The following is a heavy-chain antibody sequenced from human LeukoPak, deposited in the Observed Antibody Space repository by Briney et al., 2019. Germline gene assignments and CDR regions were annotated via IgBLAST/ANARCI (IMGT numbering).Heavy chain of an antibody. V-gene: IGHV3-7*01. CDR1: GFNFNTYW. Sequence: PGGSLRLSCAASGFNFNTYWMSWVRQAPGKGLEWVASIKQDGSEKFYVDSMKGRFTISRDNAKNMLYLQMNSLRAEDTAVYYCARGGVDYWGQGTLVTVSS. CDR2: IKQDGSEK. J-gene: IGHJ4*02. CDR3: ARGGVDY.